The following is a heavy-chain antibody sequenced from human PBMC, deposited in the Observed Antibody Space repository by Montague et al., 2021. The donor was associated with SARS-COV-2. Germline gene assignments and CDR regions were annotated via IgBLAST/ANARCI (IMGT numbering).Heavy chain of an antibody. Sequence: TLSLTCSVSGGSISSSGYFWNWIRQHPGKGLEWIGYISHSGTTYYNPSLKSRVTISIDTSENQFSLKLNSVTAADTAVYYCGRAYSGGLIGSLENYFDLWGQGAPVTVSS. V-gene: IGHV4-31*03. D-gene: IGHD2-15*01. CDR1: GGSISSSGYF. CDR2: ISHSGTT. J-gene: IGHJ4*02. CDR3: GRAYSGGLIGSLENYFDL.